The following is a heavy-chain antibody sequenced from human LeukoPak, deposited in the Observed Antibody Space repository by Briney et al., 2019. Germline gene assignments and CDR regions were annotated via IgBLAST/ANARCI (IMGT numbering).Heavy chain of an antibody. V-gene: IGHV3-23*01. D-gene: IGHD3-22*01. CDR3: ARDPMAIHYDSSAYYDY. CDR1: GFTFSSYA. J-gene: IGHJ4*02. CDR2: ISGSGGST. Sequence: GGSLRLSCAASGFTFSSYAMSWVRQAPGKGLEWVSAISGSGGSTHYADSVKGRFTISRDNSKNTLYLQMNSLRAEDTAVYYCARDPMAIHYDSSAYYDYWGQGTLVTVSS.